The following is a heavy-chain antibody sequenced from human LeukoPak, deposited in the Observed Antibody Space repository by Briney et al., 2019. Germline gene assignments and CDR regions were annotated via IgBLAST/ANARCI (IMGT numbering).Heavy chain of an antibody. CDR2: IKQDGSEK. CDR1: GFTFSSYW. Sequence: GGSLRLSCAASGFTFSSYWMSWVRQAPGKGLEWVANIKQDGSEKQYVDSLKGRVTISRDNAKNSLYLEMNSLRAEDTAVYYCATLHFYAMGVWGQGTTVTVSS. J-gene: IGHJ6*01. CDR3: ATLHFYAMGV. V-gene: IGHV3-7*01.